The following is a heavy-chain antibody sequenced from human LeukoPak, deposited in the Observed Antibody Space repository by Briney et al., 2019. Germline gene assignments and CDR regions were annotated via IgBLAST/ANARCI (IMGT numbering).Heavy chain of an antibody. CDR2: INPNSGGT. CDR1: GYTFTGYY. Sequence: GASVKVSCKASGYTFTGYYMHWVRQAPGQGLAWMGWINPNSGGTNYAQKFQGRVTMTRDTSISTAYMELSRLRSDDTAVYYCARDWDLYCAFDIWGQGTMVTVSS. J-gene: IGHJ3*02. CDR3: ARDWDLYCAFDI. D-gene: IGHD1-26*01. V-gene: IGHV1-2*02.